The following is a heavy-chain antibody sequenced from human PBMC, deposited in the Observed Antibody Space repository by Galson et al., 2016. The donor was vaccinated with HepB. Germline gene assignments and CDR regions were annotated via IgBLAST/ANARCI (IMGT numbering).Heavy chain of an antibody. J-gene: IGHJ3*02. CDR2: ISSSSTTI. D-gene: IGHD3-22*01. Sequence: SLRLSCAASGFIFSSYTMNWVRQAPGKGLEWVSYISSSSTTIYYADSVKGRFTISRDNAKNLLYLQMNSLRDDDTAVYYCATTSGYYSSDAIDIWGQGTMVTVSS. CDR3: ATTSGYYSSDAIDI. V-gene: IGHV3-48*02. CDR1: GFIFSSYT.